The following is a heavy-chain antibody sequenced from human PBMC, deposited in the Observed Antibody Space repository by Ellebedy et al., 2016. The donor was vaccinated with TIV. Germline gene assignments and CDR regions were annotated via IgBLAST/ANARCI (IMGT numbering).Heavy chain of an antibody. J-gene: IGHJ3*01. CDR2: IRVDGNEK. D-gene: IGHD4-17*01. Sequence: GGSLRLSCAASGFSFSSYWMSWVRQAPGKGLEWVANIRVDGNEKFYVDSVKGRFTISRDNAKNSLFLQMSSLRVEDTAVYYCTTDGSYGDYLFPQHAFVFWGQGTMVTVSS. CDR1: GFSFSSYW. V-gene: IGHV3-7*01. CDR3: TTDGSYGDYLFPQHAFVF.